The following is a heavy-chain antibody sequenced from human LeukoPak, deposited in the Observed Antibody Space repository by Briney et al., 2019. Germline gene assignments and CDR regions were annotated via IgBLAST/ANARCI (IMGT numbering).Heavy chain of an antibody. V-gene: IGHV3-74*01. CDR2: INTDGSST. CDR1: GFTFSSYW. Sequence: GGSLRLSCAASGFTFSSYWMHWVRQAPGKGLVWVSRINTDGSSTSYADSVKGRFTISRDNAKNTLYLQMNSLRAEDTAVYYCAREVGSRWFDPWGQGTLVTVSS. CDR3: AREVGSRWFDP. D-gene: IGHD1-26*01. J-gene: IGHJ5*02.